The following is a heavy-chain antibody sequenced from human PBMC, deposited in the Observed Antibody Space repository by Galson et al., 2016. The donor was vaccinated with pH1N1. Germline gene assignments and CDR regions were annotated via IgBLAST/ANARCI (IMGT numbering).Heavy chain of an antibody. Sequence: QSGAEVKKPGASVKVSCKASGYTFRDFGFGWLRQAPGQGLEWVGWISGYNGNTNYAQNLQGRVTMTTDTSTSTAYMELRSLTSDDTAVYYCARDPRGQYTSAWYVEQPFDYWGQGTLVTVSS. V-gene: IGHV1-18*01. J-gene: IGHJ4*02. CDR1: GYTFRDFG. CDR2: ISGYNGNT. CDR3: ARDPRGQYTSAWYVEQPFDY. D-gene: IGHD6-19*01.